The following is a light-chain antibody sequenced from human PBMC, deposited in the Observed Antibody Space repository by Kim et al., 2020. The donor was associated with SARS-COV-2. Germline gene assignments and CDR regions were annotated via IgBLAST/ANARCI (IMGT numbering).Light chain of an antibody. V-gene: IGKV3-15*01. Sequence: SVSPGERATLSCGARQNVRVDLAWYQQKPGQPPRLLIYAASTRATGIPARFSGSGSGTDFTLTIYSLQSEDFALYYCQQYNNGVTFGGGTKVELK. CDR1: QNVRVD. J-gene: IGKJ4*01. CDR2: AAS. CDR3: QQYNNGVT.